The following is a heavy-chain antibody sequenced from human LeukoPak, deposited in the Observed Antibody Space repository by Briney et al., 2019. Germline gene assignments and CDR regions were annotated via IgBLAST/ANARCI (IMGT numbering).Heavy chain of an antibody. CDR1: GYSVSDYY. Sequence: ASVTVSCKTSGYSVSDYYMHWVRLAPGQGLEWMGWIRGDTGDTDSPQKFQGRVTMTRDTSTNTAYMELSRLRYDDTAMYFCARVRGNSCDYWGQGTLVTVSS. CDR2: IRGDTGDT. J-gene: IGHJ4*02. D-gene: IGHD3-10*01. CDR3: ARVRGNSCDY. V-gene: IGHV1-2*02.